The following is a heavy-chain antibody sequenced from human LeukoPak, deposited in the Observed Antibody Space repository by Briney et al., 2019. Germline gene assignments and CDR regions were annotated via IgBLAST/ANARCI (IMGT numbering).Heavy chain of an antibody. V-gene: IGHV1-69*04. Sequence: GASVKVSCKASGGTFIIYTISWVRQAPGQGLEWMGRIIPILGIANYAQKFQGRVTITADKSTSTAYMELSSLRSEDTAVYYCAREEGYSYGFSYGMDVWGQGTTVTVSS. J-gene: IGHJ6*02. D-gene: IGHD5-18*01. CDR3: AREEGYSYGFSYGMDV. CDR1: GGTFIIYT. CDR2: IIPILGIA.